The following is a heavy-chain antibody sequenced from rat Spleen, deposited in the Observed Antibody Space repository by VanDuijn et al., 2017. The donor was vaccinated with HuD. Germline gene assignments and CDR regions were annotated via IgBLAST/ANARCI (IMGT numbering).Heavy chain of an antibody. J-gene: IGHJ2*01. D-gene: IGHD1-6*01. CDR3: ARADRETYAHFDH. CDR2: ISYSGST. CDR1: DYSITTNY. V-gene: IGHV3-1*01. Sequence: EVQLQESGPGLVKPSQSLSLTCSVTDYSITTNYWGWIRKFPGHGMEWMGYISYSGSTKYTPSLKTRIPITRATSQHQFFLQLNSITTEDTATYYCARADRETYAHFDHWGQGVMVTVSS.